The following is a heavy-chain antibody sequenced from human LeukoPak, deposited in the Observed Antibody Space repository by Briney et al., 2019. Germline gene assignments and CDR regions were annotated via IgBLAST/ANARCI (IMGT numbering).Heavy chain of an antibody. CDR2: IYTSGST. Sequence: PSETLSLTCAVSGGSISSGGYSWSWIRQPAGKGLEWIGRIYTSGSTNYNPSLKSRVTMSVDTSKNQFSLKLSSVTAADTAVYYCARDHHDFWSGYLDYWGQGTLVTVSS. V-gene: IGHV4-61*02. CDR1: GGSISSGGYS. D-gene: IGHD3-3*01. CDR3: ARDHHDFWSGYLDY. J-gene: IGHJ4*02.